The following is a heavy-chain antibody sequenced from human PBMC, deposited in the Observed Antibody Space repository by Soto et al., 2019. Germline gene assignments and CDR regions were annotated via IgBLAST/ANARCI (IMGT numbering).Heavy chain of an antibody. Sequence: LRLSCAASGFTFSSYEMNWVRQAPGKGLEWVSYISSSGSTIYYADSVKGRFTISRDNAKNSLYLQMNSLRAEDTAVYYCARDTVAALYSSGWYGGGGMDVWGQGTTVTV. V-gene: IGHV3-48*03. CDR2: ISSSGSTI. CDR1: GFTFSSYE. J-gene: IGHJ6*02. CDR3: ARDTVAALYSSGWYGGGGMDV. D-gene: IGHD6-19*01.